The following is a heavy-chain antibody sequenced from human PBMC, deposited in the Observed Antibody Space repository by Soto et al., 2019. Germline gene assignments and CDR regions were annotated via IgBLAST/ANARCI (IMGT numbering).Heavy chain of an antibody. CDR3: ARRYGDCFDY. V-gene: IGHV4-61*08. Sequence: SETLSLTCTVSSGSISSGGYYWSWIRQHPGKGLEWIGYIYYSGSTNYNPSLKSRVTISVDTSKNQFSLKLSSVTAADTAVYYCARRYGDCFDYWGQGTLVTVSS. CDR1: SGSISSGGYY. D-gene: IGHD4-17*01. J-gene: IGHJ4*02. CDR2: IYYSGST.